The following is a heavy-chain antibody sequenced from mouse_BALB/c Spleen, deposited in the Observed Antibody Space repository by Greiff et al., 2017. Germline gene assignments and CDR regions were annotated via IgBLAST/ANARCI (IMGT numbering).Heavy chain of an antibody. CDR3: ARGYYAMDY. V-gene: IGHV5-17*02. CDR2: ISSGSYTI. Sequence: DVKLVESGGGLVQPGGSRKLSCAASGFTFSNFGMHWVRQAPEKGLEWVAYISSGSYTIYYADTVKGRFTISRDNPKNTLFLQMTSLRSEDTAMYYCARGYYAMDYWGQGTSVTVSS. CDR1: GFTFSNFG. J-gene: IGHJ4*01.